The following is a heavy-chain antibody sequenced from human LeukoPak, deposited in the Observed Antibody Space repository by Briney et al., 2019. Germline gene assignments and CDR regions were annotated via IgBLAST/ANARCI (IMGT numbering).Heavy chain of an antibody. CDR3: ARDMVNSYGFGH. J-gene: IGHJ5*02. Sequence: GGSLRLSCAASGFTFSSYAMHWVRQAPGKGLEWVAVISYDGSNKYYADSVKGRFTISRDNSKNTLYLQMNSLRAEDTAVYYCARDMVNSYGFGHWGQGTLVTVSS. V-gene: IGHV3-30-3*01. D-gene: IGHD5-18*01. CDR1: GFTFSSYA. CDR2: ISYDGSNK.